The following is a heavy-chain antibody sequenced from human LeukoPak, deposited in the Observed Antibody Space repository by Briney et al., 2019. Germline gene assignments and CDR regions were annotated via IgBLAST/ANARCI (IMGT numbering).Heavy chain of an antibody. D-gene: IGHD6-6*01. CDR1: GYSISSGYY. J-gene: IGHJ4*02. CDR2: MYHSGST. V-gene: IGHV4-38-2*01. CDR3: AKTPTALVRGGYYFDS. Sequence: SETLSLTCAVSGYSISSGYYWGWIRQPPGKGLEWIGSMYHSGSTYYNPSLESRVTMSVDTSKNQFSLKLNSVTAADTAVYFCAKTPTALVRGGYYFDSWGQGTLVTVSS.